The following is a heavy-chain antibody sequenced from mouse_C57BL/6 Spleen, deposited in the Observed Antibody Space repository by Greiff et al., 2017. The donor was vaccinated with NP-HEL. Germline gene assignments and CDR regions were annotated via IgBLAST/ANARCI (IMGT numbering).Heavy chain of an antibody. D-gene: IGHD2-3*01. CDR2: ISDGGSYT. Sequence: EVMLVESGGGLVKPGGSLKLSCAASGFTFSSYAMSWVRQTPEKRLEWVATISDGGSYTYYPDNVKGRFTISRDNAKNNLYLQMSHLKSEDTAMYYCARDRDYDGYYGGMDYWGQGTSVTVSS. V-gene: IGHV5-4*01. J-gene: IGHJ4*01. CDR3: ARDRDYDGYYGGMDY. CDR1: GFTFSSYA.